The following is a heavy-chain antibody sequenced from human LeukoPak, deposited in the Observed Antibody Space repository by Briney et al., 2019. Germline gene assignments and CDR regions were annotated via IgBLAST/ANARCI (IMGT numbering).Heavy chain of an antibody. CDR2: IGGSGGST. V-gene: IGHV3-23*01. CDR1: GFTFSSYA. J-gene: IGHJ6*02. D-gene: IGHD3-16*02. CDR3: AKDHPHSRWDLSEYYYGMDV. Sequence: PGGSLRLSCAASGFTFSSYAMSWVRQAPGKGLEWVSAIGGSGGSTYYADSVKGRFTISRDNSKNTLYLQMNSLRAEDTAVYYCAKDHPHSRWDLSEYYYGMDVWGQGTTVTVSS.